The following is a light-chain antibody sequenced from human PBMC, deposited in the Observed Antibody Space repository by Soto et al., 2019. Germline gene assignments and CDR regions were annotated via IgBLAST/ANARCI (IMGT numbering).Light chain of an antibody. V-gene: IGLV2-14*01. J-gene: IGLJ2*01. CDR2: DVS. CDR3: CSYTSSSTVV. CDR1: SSDVGGYNY. Sequence: QSALTQPASVSGSPGQSITISCTATSSDVGGYNYFSWYQQHPGKAPKLMIYDVSNRPSGVPNRFSGSKSGNTAFLTISGLQAEDEADYYCCSYTSSSTVVFGTGTKLTVL.